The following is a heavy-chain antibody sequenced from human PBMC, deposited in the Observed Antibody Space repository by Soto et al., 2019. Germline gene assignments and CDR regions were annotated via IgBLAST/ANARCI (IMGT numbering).Heavy chain of an antibody. Sequence: QVQLQESGPGLVKPSQTLSLICTVSGGSINSGGYYWSWISQLPGKGLEWIGYIYYTGSTYYNPSLKSPITISVDTSATQFSLKLSSVTAADTAIYFCARVFKTMSFYYGMDVWGQGTAVAVSS. CDR3: ARVFKTMSFYYGMDV. J-gene: IGHJ6*02. CDR1: GGSINSGGYY. D-gene: IGHD3-22*01. CDR2: IYYTGST. V-gene: IGHV4-31*01.